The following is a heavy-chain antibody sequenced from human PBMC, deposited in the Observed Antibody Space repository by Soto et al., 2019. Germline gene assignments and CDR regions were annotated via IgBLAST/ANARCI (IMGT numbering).Heavy chain of an antibody. CDR2: INPSGGST. CDR3: ARDRGRLGYCSSTSCYEYYYGMDV. Sequence: ASVKVSCKASGYTFTSYYMHWVRQAPGQGVEWMGIINPSGGSTSYAQKFQGRVTMTRDTPTSTVYMELSSLRSEDTAVYYCARDRGRLGYCSSTSCYEYYYGMDVWGQGTTVTVSS. D-gene: IGHD2-2*01. V-gene: IGHV1-46*01. J-gene: IGHJ6*02. CDR1: GYTFTSYY.